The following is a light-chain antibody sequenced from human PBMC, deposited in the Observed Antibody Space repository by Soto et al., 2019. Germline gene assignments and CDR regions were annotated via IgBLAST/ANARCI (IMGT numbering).Light chain of an antibody. CDR1: SSDVGAYNY. CDR3: SSYTSGSTWV. J-gene: IGLJ3*02. CDR2: EVS. V-gene: IGLV2-14*01. Sequence: QSALTQPASVSGSPGQSITISCTGTSSDVGAYNYVSWYQQHPGKAPKLMIYEVSNRPSGVSHRFSGSKSGNTASLTISGLQAEDEGDYYCSSYTSGSTWVFGGGTKVTVL.